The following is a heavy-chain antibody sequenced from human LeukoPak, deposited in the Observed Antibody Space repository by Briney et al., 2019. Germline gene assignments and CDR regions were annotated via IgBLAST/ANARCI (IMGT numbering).Heavy chain of an antibody. CDR2: IYPGDSDT. CDR1: GYSFTSYW. V-gene: IGHV5-51*01. Sequence: GESLKISCKGSGYSFTSYWIGWVRQMPGKGLEWMGIIYPGDSDTRYSPSFQGQVTISADKSISTAYLQWSSLKASDTAMYYCARHLGRVNTELSPGDYWGQGTLVTVSS. D-gene: IGHD3-10*01. CDR3: ARHLGRVNTELSPGDY. J-gene: IGHJ4*02.